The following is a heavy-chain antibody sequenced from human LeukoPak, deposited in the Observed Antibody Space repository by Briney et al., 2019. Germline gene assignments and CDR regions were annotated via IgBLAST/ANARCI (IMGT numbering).Heavy chain of an antibody. V-gene: IGHV3-53*01. J-gene: IGHJ6*02. CDR1: GFTVSSNY. CDR2: IYSGGGM. D-gene: IGHD2-15*01. CDR3: ARGKPSATVAAFNGLGV. Sequence: PGGSLRLSCAASGFTVSSNYMSWVRQAPGKGLEWVSVIYSGGGMYYADSVKGRFTISRDNSQNTLHLQMNSLRAEDTAVYYCARGKPSATVAAFNGLGVWGQGTTVTVSS.